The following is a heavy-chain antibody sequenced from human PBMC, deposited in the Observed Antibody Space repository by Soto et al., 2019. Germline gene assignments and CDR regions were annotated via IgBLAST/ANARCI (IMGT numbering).Heavy chain of an antibody. CDR2: ISAYNDNT. Sequence: ASVKVSCKASGYTFTSYGISWVRQAPGQGLEWKGWISAYNDNTKYAQKLQGRVTMTTDTSTRTAYMELRSLSSDDTAVYYCAREYCSSTSCYLPDYWGQGTLVTVSS. CDR3: AREYCSSTSCYLPDY. V-gene: IGHV1-18*01. J-gene: IGHJ4*02. CDR1: GYTFTSYG. D-gene: IGHD2-2*01.